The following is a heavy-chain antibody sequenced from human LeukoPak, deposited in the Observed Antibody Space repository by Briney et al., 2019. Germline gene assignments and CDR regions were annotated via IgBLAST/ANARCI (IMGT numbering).Heavy chain of an antibody. Sequence: GGSLRLSCVASGFTFSSYCMSWVRQAPEKGLEWVANINQDGSERYQVDSVKGRFTISRDNAQNSVHLQMNGLRDEDTAVYYCARARPNVVVGPPAAHFDSWGQGALVTVSS. J-gene: IGHJ4*02. CDR3: ARARPNVVVGPPAAHFDS. CDR2: INQDGSER. D-gene: IGHD6-6*01. V-gene: IGHV3-7*01. CDR1: GFTFSSYC.